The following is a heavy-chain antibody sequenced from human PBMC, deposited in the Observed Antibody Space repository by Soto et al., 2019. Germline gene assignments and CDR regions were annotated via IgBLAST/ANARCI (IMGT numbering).Heavy chain of an antibody. Sequence: QVQLVQSGAEVRKPGASVTVSCRSSGDSFNDYYIHWVRQAPGQGFERMGWINPNGGVTKYAQKFQGWVSMTRDTSIRTVYMQLSRLRYDDTAVYYCARERGGATATLDYYYFYMDVWGTGTTVTVSS. CDR1: GDSFNDYY. CDR2: INPNGGVT. V-gene: IGHV1-2*04. D-gene: IGHD5-12*01. J-gene: IGHJ6*03. CDR3: ARERGGATATLDYYYFYMDV.